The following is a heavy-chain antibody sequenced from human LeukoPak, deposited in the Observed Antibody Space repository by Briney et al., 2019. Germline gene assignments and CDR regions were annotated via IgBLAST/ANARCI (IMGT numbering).Heavy chain of an antibody. CDR2: ISSSSSYT. Sequence: KPSETLSLTCAVDSKSFSNYYWSWIRQAPGKGLEWVSYISSSSSYTNYADSVKGRFTISRDNAKNSLYLQMNSLRAEDTAVYYCARARRPLTDAFDIWGQGTMVTVSS. D-gene: IGHD6-25*01. J-gene: IGHJ3*02. CDR1: SKSFSNYY. V-gene: IGHV3-11*06. CDR3: ARARRPLTDAFDI.